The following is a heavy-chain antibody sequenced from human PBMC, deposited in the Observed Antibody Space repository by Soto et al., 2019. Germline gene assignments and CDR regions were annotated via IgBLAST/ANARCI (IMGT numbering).Heavy chain of an antibody. V-gene: IGHV4-34*01. CDR2: INHSGST. CDR3: ARGDDYSLDY. J-gene: IGHJ4*02. D-gene: IGHD4-17*01. CDR1: GGSFSGYY. Sequence: SVTLSLTCAVYGGSFSGYYWSWIRQPPGKGLEWIGEINHSGSTNYNPSLKSRVTISVDTSKNQFSLKLSSVTAADTAVYYCARGDDYSLDYWGQGTLVTVSS.